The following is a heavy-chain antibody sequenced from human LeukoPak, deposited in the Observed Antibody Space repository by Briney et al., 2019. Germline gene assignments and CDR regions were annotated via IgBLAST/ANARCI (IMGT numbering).Heavy chain of an antibody. CDR1: GGSISSSSYY. CDR2: IYYSGST. Sequence: SETLSLTCTVSGGSISSSSYYWGWIRQPPGKGLEWIGSIYYSGSTYYNPSLKSRVTISVDTSKNQFSLKLSSVTAADTAVYYCARGRTGYCSGGSCYDGSAYWGQGTLVTVSS. D-gene: IGHD2-15*01. J-gene: IGHJ4*02. V-gene: IGHV4-39*07. CDR3: ARGRTGYCSGGSCYDGSAY.